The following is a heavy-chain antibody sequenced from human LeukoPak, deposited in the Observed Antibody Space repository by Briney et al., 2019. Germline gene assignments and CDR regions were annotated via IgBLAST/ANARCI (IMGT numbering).Heavy chain of an antibody. CDR3: ARSYSNHLFGMDV. Sequence: PGGSLRLSCEASGFIVTSYYMTWVRQAPGKGLEWVSVIYSGGTTYYSDSVKDRVAISRDNSKNTVFLQMNSVRDEDTAVYYCARSYSNHLFGMDVWGQGTTVTVSS. D-gene: IGHD4-11*01. CDR2: IYSGGTT. J-gene: IGHJ6*02. V-gene: IGHV3-66*01. CDR1: GFIVTSYY.